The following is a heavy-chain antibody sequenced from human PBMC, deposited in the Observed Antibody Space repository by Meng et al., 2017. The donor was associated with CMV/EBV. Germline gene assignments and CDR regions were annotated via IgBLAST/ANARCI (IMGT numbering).Heavy chain of an antibody. CDR1: GFTFSSYS. CDR3: ARDEGGGIG. D-gene: IGHD2-15*01. J-gene: IGHJ4*02. V-gene: IGHV3-21*01. CDR2: ISSSSSYI. Sequence: GESLKISCAASGFTFSSYSMNWVRQAPGKGLEWVSSISSSSSYIYYADSVKGRFTISRDNAKNSLYLQMNSLRAEDTAVYYCARDEGGGIGWGQGTLVHRLL.